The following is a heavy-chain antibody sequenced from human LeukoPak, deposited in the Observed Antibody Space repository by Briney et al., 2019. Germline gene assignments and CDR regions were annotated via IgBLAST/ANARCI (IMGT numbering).Heavy chain of an antibody. V-gene: IGHV4-31*03. CDR2: IYYSGST. CDR1: GGSISSGGYY. J-gene: IGHJ4*02. CDR3: AREVVAGPRFDY. Sequence: SETLSLTCTVSGGSISSGGYYWSWIRQHPGKGLEWIGYIYYSGSTYYNPSLKSRVTISVDTSKNQFSLKLSSVPAADTAVYYCAREVVAGPRFDYWGQGTLVTVSS. D-gene: IGHD6-13*01.